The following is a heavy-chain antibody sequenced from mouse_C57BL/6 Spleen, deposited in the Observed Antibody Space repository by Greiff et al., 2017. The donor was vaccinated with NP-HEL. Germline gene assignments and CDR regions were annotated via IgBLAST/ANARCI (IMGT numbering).Heavy chain of an antibody. D-gene: IGHD1-1*01. Sequence: QVQLQQSGAELAKPGDSVKLSCKASGYTFTSYWMHWVKQRPGQGLEWIGYINPSSGYTKYNQKFKDKATLTADKSSSTAYMQLSSLTYEASAVYYCANYYGSSPGFAYWGQGTLVTVSA. CDR2: INPSSGYT. CDR3: ANYYGSSPGFAY. V-gene: IGHV1-7*01. J-gene: IGHJ3*01. CDR1: GYTFTSYW.